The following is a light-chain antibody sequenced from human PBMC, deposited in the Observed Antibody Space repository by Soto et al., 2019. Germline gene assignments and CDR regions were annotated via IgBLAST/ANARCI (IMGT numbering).Light chain of an antibody. Sequence: DIQMTQSPSSLSASVGDRVNITCRASQRISTYLNWYQQRPGKAPKILIYGASSLQSGVPSRFSGGGSGTDFTLIISSLQPEDFATYSCQQSYSTPYTFGQGTKVDNK. CDR2: GAS. J-gene: IGKJ2*01. CDR3: QQSYSTPYT. V-gene: IGKV1-39*01. CDR1: QRISTY.